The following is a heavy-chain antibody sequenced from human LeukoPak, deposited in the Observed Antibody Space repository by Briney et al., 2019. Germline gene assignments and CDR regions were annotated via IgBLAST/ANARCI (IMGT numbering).Heavy chain of an antibody. CDR2: ITANGDAT. CDR1: GFIFRSYA. D-gene: IGHD6-13*01. J-gene: IGHJ4*02. V-gene: IGHV3-23*01. CDR3: AKRIAAAGTLDAGFDY. Sequence: PGGSLRLSCVGSGFIFRSYAVTWVRQAPGKGLEWVSSITANGDATYYADSVKGRFTISRDNSKNTLYLQMNSPRAEDTAVYYCAKRIAAAGTLDAGFDYWGQGTLVTVSS.